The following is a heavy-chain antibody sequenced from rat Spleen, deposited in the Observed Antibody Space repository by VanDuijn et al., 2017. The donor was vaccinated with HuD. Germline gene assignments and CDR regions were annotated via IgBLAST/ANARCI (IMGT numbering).Heavy chain of an antibody. V-gene: IGHV5-29*01. J-gene: IGHJ4*01. CDR3: ARGYVMDA. Sequence: EVQLVESDGGLVQPGRSLKLSCAASGFTFSDYGMAWVRQGPTKGLEWVATISYGDRSGHSSTYYRDSVKGRFTISRDNAKSTQYLQMDSLRSEDTATYYCARGYVMDAWGQGVMVTVSS. CDR1: GFTFSDYG. CDR2: ISYGDRSGHSST.